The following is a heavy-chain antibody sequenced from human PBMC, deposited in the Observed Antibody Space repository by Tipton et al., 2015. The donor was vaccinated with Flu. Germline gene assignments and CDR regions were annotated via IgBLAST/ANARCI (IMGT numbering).Heavy chain of an antibody. J-gene: IGHJ5*02. CDR1: GFNFNAHW. D-gene: IGHD6-19*01. CDR3: ARGSGWYYP. CDR2: VGGDGSGT. V-gene: IGHV3-74*01. Sequence: GSLRLSCEASGFNFNAHWMFWVRQAPGKGLVWVSVVGGDGSGTNYADSVRGRFTISRDNAKNTLYLQMNSLRAEDTAVYYCARGSGWYYPWGQGTLVTVSS.